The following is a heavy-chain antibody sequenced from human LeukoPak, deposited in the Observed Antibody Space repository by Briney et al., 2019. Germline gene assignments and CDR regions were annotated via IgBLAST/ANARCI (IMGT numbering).Heavy chain of an antibody. CDR3: AGHPGYSSGATDY. J-gene: IGHJ4*02. CDR2: IIPILGIA. D-gene: IGHD6-19*01. Sequence: SVKVSCKASGGTFSSYTISWVRQAPGQGLEWMGRIIPILGIANYAQKFQGRVTITADKSTSTAYMELCSLRSEDTAVYYCAGHPGYSSGATDYWGQGTLVTVSS. V-gene: IGHV1-69*02. CDR1: GGTFSSYT.